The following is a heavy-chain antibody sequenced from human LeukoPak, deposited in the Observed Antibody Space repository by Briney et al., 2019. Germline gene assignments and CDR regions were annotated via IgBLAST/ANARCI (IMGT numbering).Heavy chain of an antibody. D-gene: IGHD6-13*01. J-gene: IGHJ4*02. CDR3: ARGLGLVAAGMY. V-gene: IGHV4-59*01. Sequence: SETLSLTCTVSGGSISSYYWSWIRQPPGKGLEWIGYIYYSGSTNYNPSLKSRVTISVDTSKNQFSLKLSSVTAADTAVYYCARGLGLVAAGMYWGQGTLVTVSS. CDR2: IYYSGST. CDR1: GGSISSYY.